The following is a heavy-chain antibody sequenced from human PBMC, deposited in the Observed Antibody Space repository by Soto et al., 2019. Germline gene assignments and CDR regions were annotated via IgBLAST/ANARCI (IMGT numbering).Heavy chain of an antibody. CDR2: IWYDGTQK. D-gene: IGHD4-17*01. J-gene: IGHJ4*02. V-gene: IGHV3-33*01. CDR3: ARAGGTTVAGLWHFDS. Sequence: QVQLEESGGGVVQPGRSLRLSCEASGFTFNTYSMHWVRQPPGKGLEWLAAIWYDGTQKYYADSVKGRFIISRDNSRKTLYLEMNSLRAEDTAVYYCARAGGTTVAGLWHFDSWGKGTLVTLSS. CDR1: GFTFNTYS.